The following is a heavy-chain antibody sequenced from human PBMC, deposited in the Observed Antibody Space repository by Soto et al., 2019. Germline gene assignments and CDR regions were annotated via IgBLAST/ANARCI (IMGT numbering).Heavy chain of an antibody. CDR1: GFTFSSYS. V-gene: IGHV3-48*01. CDR3: ARGGIAGAGTGGVAFDI. CDR2: ISSSSSTI. J-gene: IGHJ3*02. Sequence: GGSLRLSCAASGFTFSSYSMNWVRQAPGKGLEWVSYISSSSSTIYYADSVKGRFTISRDNAKNSLYLQMNSLRAEDTAVYYCARGGIAGAGTGGVAFDIWGQGKMVTVS. D-gene: IGHD6-19*01.